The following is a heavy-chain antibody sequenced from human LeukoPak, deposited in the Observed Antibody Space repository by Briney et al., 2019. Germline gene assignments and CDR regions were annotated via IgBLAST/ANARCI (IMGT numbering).Heavy chain of an antibody. Sequence: SETLSLTCAVSGGSISSTNWWSWVRQSPGKGLEWIGEIYHSGSTNYDPSLKSRVTISVDKSKNQFSLKLTSVTAADTAVYYCARMNMITFGGVIVNPIPYYFDYWGQGTLVTVSS. J-gene: IGHJ4*02. D-gene: IGHD3-16*02. V-gene: IGHV4-4*02. CDR2: IYHSGST. CDR1: GGSISSTNW. CDR3: ARMNMITFGGVIVNPIPYYFDY.